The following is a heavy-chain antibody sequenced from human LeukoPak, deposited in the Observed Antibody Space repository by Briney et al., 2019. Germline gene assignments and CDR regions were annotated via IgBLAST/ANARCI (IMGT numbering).Heavy chain of an antibody. J-gene: IGHJ5*02. CDR1: GLHFSGTA. V-gene: IGHV3-23*01. D-gene: IGHD6-19*01. CDR3: AKDGAQYSSGAECDP. Sequence: HPGGSLRLSCAASGLHFSGTAMGWVRQAPGKWLEWVSGISHDGMNRYYPDSVKGRFTSSRANSKKTVSWEMNSLPAADTGVYYCAKDGAQYSSGAECDPGGQGVLVTVSP. CDR2: ISHDGMNR.